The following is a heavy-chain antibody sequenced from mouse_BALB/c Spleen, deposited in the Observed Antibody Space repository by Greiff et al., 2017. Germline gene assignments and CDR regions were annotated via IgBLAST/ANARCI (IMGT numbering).Heavy chain of an antibody. D-gene: IGHD1-1*01. CDR1: GFTFSDYY. CDR2: ISDGGSYT. Sequence: EVKLMESGGGLVKPGGSLKLSCAASGFTFSDYYMYWVRQTPEKRLEWVATISDGGSYTYYPDSVKGRFTISRDNAKNNLYLQMSSLKSEDTAMYYCARDGSSYAWFAYWGQGTLVTVSA. V-gene: IGHV5-4*02. CDR3: ARDGSSYAWFAY. J-gene: IGHJ3*01.